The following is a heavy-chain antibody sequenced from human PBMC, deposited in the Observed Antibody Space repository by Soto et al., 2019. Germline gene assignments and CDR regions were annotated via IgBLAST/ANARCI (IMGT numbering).Heavy chain of an antibody. J-gene: IGHJ6*03. V-gene: IGHV3-64*01. CDR2: ISSNGVGT. D-gene: IGHD6-6*01. Sequence: ESGGGLAQPGGSLRLSCAASGFTLSGYAMDWVRQAPGKGLEYVSGISSNGVGTYYANSVQGRFTISRDNSKNTVYLQMGSLRPEDMAVYYCARRARPDFYYLDVWGKGTTVTVSS. CDR3: ARRARPDFYYLDV. CDR1: GFTLSGYA.